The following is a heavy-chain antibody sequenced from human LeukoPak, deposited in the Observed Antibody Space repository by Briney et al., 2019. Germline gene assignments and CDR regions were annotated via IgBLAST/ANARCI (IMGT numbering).Heavy chain of an antibody. J-gene: IGHJ4*02. CDR3: ARQNDFRLDY. CDR1: GYSFTSYW. D-gene: IGHD3-3*01. CDR2: IYPGDSDT. Sequence: PGESLKISCKGSGYSFTSYWIGWVRQMPGKGLEWMGIIYPGDSDTRYSPSLQGQVTISVDTSIGTAYLQWSSLKASDTAIYYCARQNDFRLDYWGQGTLVTVSS. V-gene: IGHV5-51*01.